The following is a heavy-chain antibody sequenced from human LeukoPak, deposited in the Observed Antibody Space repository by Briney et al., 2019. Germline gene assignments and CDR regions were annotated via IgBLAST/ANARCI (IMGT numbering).Heavy chain of an antibody. CDR1: GYSFSSYW. D-gene: IGHD6-19*01. CDR3: ARHGIGSGWFNFDY. CDR2: IDPSDSYT. V-gene: IGHV5-10-1*01. J-gene: IGHJ4*01. Sequence: GESLKISCKGSGYSFSSYWITWVRQMPGKGLEWMGRIDPSDSYTNYSPSFRGHVTISADKSMSTAYLQWSSLKASDTAMYYCARHGIGSGWFNFDYWGQGTLVTVSS.